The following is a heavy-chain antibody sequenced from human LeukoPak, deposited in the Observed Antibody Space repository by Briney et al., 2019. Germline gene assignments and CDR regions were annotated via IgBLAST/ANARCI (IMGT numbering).Heavy chain of an antibody. CDR1: GVSISSHY. D-gene: IGHD2-15*01. V-gene: IGHV4-4*07. CDR3: ARDWRYCSVGSCSYYFDY. CDR2: IYTSGST. Sequence: SETLSLTCPVSGVSISSHYWSWIRQPAGEGLEWIGRIYTSGSTNYNPSLNSRVTISVDKSKNHLSLNLSSVTAADTAFYYCARDWRYCSVGSCSYYFDYWGQGALVTVSS. J-gene: IGHJ4*02.